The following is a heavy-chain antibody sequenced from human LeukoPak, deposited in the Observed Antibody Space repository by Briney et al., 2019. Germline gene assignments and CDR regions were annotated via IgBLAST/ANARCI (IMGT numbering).Heavy chain of an antibody. CDR3: ARIVGGAPDY. D-gene: IGHD1-26*01. CDR1: GDSVSSNSAA. CDR2: TYYRSKWSN. J-gene: IGHJ4*02. Sequence: SQTLSLTCAIYGDSVSSNSAAWNWIRQSPSRGLEWLGRTYYRSKWSNNYAISAKRRISINPDTSKNQFSPQLNSVTPEDTAVYYCARIVGGAPDYWGQGILVTVSS. V-gene: IGHV6-1*01.